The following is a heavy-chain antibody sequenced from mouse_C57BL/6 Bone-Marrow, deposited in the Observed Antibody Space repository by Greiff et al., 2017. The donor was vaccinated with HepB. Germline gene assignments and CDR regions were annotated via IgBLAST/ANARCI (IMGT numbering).Heavy chain of an antibody. J-gene: IGHJ3*01. D-gene: IGHD3-3*01. CDR3: ARWLGFAY. Sequence: VQLQQSGAELVKPGASVKLSCTASGFNIKDYYMHWVKQRTEQGLEWIGRIDPADGENKYAPKFQGKATITADTSSNTAYLQLSSLTSEDTAVYYCARWLGFAYWGQGTLVTVSA. V-gene: IGHV14-2*01. CDR1: GFNIKDYY. CDR2: IDPADGEN.